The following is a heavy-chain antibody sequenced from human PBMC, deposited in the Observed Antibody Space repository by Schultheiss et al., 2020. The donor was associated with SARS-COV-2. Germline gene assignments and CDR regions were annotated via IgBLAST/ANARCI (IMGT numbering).Heavy chain of an antibody. Sequence: GGSLRLSCAASGFTFSSYVMSWVRQAPGKGLEWVSAISGSGGSTYYADSVKGRFTISRDNSKNTLYLQMNSLRAEDTAVYYCAKDLSVGGRGGLYGMDVWGQGTTVTVSS. CDR2: ISGSGGST. J-gene: IGHJ6*02. D-gene: IGHD3-3*01. V-gene: IGHV3-23*01. CDR3: AKDLSVGGRGGLYGMDV. CDR1: GFTFSSYV.